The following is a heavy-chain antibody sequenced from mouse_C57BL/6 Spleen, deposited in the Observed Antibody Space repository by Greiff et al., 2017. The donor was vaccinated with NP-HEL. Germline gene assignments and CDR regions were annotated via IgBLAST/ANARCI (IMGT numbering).Heavy chain of an antibody. CDR3: TMSNYVAY. CDR1: GFNIKDDY. CDR2: IDPENGDT. V-gene: IGHV14-4*01. D-gene: IGHD2-5*01. Sequence: VHVKQSGAELVRPGASVKLSCTASGFNIKDDYMHWVKQRPEQGLEWIGWIDPENGDTEYASKFQGKATITADTSSNTAYLQLSSLTSEDTAVYYCTMSNYVAYWGQGTLVTVSA. J-gene: IGHJ3*01.